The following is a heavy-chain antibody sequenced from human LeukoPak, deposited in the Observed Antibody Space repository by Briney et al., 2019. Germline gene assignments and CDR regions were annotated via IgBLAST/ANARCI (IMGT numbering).Heavy chain of an antibody. CDR1: GFTFCSYN. V-gene: IGHV3-21*01. CDR3: GIGSGGILEWLFSK. D-gene: IGHD3-3*01. J-gene: IGHJ4*02. CDR2: LSSSSSST. Sequence: GGSLRLSCAASGFTFCSYNMIWFRQAPGKGPEWVSALSSSSSSTYYSDSVKGRFTISSDKATNSLYLKMKSLRAEDAAVYYCGIGSGGILEWLFSKWGQGPLVTVSS.